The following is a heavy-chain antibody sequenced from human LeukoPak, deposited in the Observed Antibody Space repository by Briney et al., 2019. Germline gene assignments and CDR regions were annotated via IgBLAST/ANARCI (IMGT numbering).Heavy chain of an antibody. CDR1: GFTFSSYG. Sequence: PGRSLRLSCAASGFTFSSYGMHWVRQAPGKGLEWVAVISYDGSNKYYADSVKGRFTISRDNSKNTQYLQMNSLRAEDTAVYYCAKAHGASDYWGQGTLVTASS. D-gene: IGHD4-17*01. V-gene: IGHV3-30*18. CDR3: AKAHGASDY. CDR2: ISYDGSNK. J-gene: IGHJ4*02.